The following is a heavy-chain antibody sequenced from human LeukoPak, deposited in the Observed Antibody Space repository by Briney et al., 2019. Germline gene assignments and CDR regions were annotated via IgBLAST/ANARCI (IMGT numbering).Heavy chain of an antibody. Sequence: ASVTVSFKVSRYTLTELSMHWVRQALGKGLEWMGGFDPEDGETIYAQKFQGRVTMTEDTSTDTAYMELSSLRSEDTAVYYCATYSGYALHDAFDIWGQGTMVTVSS. CDR1: RYTLTELS. D-gene: IGHD5-12*01. V-gene: IGHV1-24*01. CDR2: FDPEDGET. CDR3: ATYSGYALHDAFDI. J-gene: IGHJ3*02.